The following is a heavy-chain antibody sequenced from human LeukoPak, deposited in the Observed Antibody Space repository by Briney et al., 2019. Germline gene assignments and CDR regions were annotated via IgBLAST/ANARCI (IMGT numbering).Heavy chain of an antibody. Sequence: GGSLRLSCAASGFTFSSHGMNWVRQAPGKGLEWVSGISPNGVITYYADSVKGRFTISRDNSKNTLYLQMYSLRPDDTALYYCAKDVVGQQWLENYWGQGTLVTVSS. CDR2: ISPNGVIT. J-gene: IGHJ4*02. V-gene: IGHV3-23*01. D-gene: IGHD6-19*01. CDR1: GFTFSSHG. CDR3: AKDVVGQQWLENY.